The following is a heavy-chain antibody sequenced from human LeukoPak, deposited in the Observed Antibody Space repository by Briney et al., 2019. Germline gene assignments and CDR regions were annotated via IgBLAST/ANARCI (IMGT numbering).Heavy chain of an antibody. CDR3: ARDSGYSYADDY. Sequence: GGSLRLSCAASEFTFSSYAMHWVRQAPGKGLEWVAVISSDGSNKYYTDSVKGRFTISRDNAKDSLYLQMSSLRDEDTAVYYCARDSGYSYADDYWGEGPVATVSS. CDR1: EFTFSSYA. J-gene: IGHJ4*02. D-gene: IGHD5-18*01. V-gene: IGHV3-30-3*01. CDR2: ISSDGSNK.